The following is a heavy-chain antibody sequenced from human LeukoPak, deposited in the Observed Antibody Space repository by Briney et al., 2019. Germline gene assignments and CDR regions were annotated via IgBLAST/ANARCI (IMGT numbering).Heavy chain of an antibody. J-gene: IGHJ4*02. CDR1: GGSISSSSYY. CDR2: IYYSGST. CDR3: ARLSNYYYFDY. Sequence: PSETLSLTCTVSGGSISSSSYYWGWIRQPPGKGLEWIGSIYYSGSTYYNPSLKSRVTISVDTSRNQFSLKLSSVTAADTAVCYCARLSNYYYFDYWGQGTLVTVSS. D-gene: IGHD4-11*01. V-gene: IGHV4-39*07.